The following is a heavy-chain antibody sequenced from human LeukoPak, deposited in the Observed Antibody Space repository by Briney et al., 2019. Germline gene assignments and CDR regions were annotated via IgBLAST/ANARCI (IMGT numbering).Heavy chain of an antibody. D-gene: IGHD3-22*01. CDR3: TTDRSYDSSGYYYYYYYGMDV. CDR1: GFTFSNAW. CDR2: IKSKTDGGTT. J-gene: IGHJ6*02. Sequence: GGSLRLSCAASGFTFSNAWMSWVREAPGKGLEWVGRIKSKTDGGTTDYAAPVKGRFTISRDDSKNTLYLQMNSLKTEDTAVYYCTTDRSYDSSGYYYYYYYGMDVWGQGTTVTVSS. V-gene: IGHV3-15*01.